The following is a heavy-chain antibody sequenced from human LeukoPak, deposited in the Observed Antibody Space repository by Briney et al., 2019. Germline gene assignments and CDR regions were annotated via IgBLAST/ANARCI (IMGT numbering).Heavy chain of an antibody. J-gene: IGHJ5*02. V-gene: IGHV3-30*03. CDR2: IPHDGSNA. CDR1: GFTFTRNC. CDR3: ATGSDYYYAS. Sequence: PGRSLRLSCVAPGFTFTRNCMRWVRQAPGKGLEWVAAIPHDGSNALYADSVKGRFTISRDDSKNTQYLQMNSLRIEDSAMYYCATGSDYYYASWGQGTLVTVSS. D-gene: IGHD3-3*01.